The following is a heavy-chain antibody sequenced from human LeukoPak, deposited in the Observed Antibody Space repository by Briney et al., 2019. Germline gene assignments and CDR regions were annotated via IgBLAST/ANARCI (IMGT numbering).Heavy chain of an antibody. CDR3: ARLRQPRYYYYYYMDV. CDR1: GGSISSYY. Sequence: SETLSLTCTVSGGSISSYYWSWIRQPAGKGLEWIGRIYTSGSTNYNPSLKSRVTMSVDTSKNQFSLKLSSVTAADTAVYYCARLRQPRYYYYYYMDVWGKGTTVTVSS. V-gene: IGHV4-4*07. CDR2: IYTSGST. J-gene: IGHJ6*03.